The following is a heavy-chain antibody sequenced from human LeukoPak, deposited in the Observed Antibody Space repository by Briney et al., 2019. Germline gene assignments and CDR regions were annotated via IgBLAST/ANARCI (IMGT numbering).Heavy chain of an antibody. CDR2: ICPGDSDT. CDR3: ARRASYYYDSSGHIDY. Sequence: GESLKISCKGPGYSFTSYWIGWVRQMPGKGLEWMGIICPGDSDTRYSPSFQGQVTISADKSISTAYLQWSSLKASDTAMYYCARRASYYYDSSGHIDYWGQGTLVTVSS. J-gene: IGHJ4*02. V-gene: IGHV5-51*01. D-gene: IGHD3-22*01. CDR1: GYSFTSYW.